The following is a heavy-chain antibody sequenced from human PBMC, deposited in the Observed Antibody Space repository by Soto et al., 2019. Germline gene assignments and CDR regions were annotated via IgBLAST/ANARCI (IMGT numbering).Heavy chain of an antibody. CDR2: ISSDGSSK. J-gene: IGHJ6*02. CDR1: GFTFTDHA. V-gene: IGHV3-30-3*01. CDR3: ARQGIEDRKYHYRNLDV. Sequence: QVQLVESGGGVVQPGRSLRLSCAASGFTFTDHAIHWVRQAPGRGLEWVALISSDGSSKYFADSVKGRFTVSRDNSKNPLSLHMNSMRAEDTDVYYCARQGIEDRKYHYRNLDVWGQGTTVTVSS. D-gene: IGHD1-26*01.